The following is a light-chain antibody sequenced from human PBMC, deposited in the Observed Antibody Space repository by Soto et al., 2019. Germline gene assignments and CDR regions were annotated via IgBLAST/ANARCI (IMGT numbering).Light chain of an antibody. J-gene: IGKJ5*01. Sequence: PGSVFVRPEVRATHPCGANQSVSSSHLAWYKHKPGQAPRLLIYAASSRAPGSPDRCSGGGSGTAFTLTISRLEPEAFAVYYCQQYGYSTITFGQGTRL. V-gene: IGKV3-20*01. CDR3: QQYGYSTIT. CDR1: QSVSSSH. CDR2: AAS.